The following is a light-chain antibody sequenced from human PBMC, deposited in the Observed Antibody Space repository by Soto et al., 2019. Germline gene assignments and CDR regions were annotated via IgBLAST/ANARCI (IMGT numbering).Light chain of an antibody. J-gene: IGKJ1*01. CDR2: RAS. V-gene: IGKV3-20*01. CDR1: QSVISN. CDR3: QHYGASPWT. Sequence: VGTESPSTVSVSPVERATLSCRASQSVISNLAWYQQKPGQAPRVLIYRASIRATGISDRFSGSGSGTDFTLTISRLEPEDFAVYYCQHYGASPWTFGQGTKADIK.